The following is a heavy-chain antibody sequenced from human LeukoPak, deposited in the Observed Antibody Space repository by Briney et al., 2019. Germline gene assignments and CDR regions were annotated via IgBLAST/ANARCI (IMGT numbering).Heavy chain of an antibody. Sequence: SETLSLTCTVSGGSISSSYYYWGWIRQPPGKGLEWIGSIYYSGSTYYNPSLKSRVTISVDTSKNQFSLKLSSVTAADTAVYYCARHLWVGLDTDYYWYFDLWGRGTLVTVSS. CDR2: IYYSGST. J-gene: IGHJ2*01. D-gene: IGHD5-18*01. CDR3: ARHLWVGLDTDYYWYFDL. V-gene: IGHV4-39*01. CDR1: GGSISSSYYY.